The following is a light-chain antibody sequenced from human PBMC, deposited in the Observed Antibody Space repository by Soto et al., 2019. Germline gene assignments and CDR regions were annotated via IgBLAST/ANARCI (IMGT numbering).Light chain of an antibody. V-gene: IGKV2-40*01. CDR3: MQRIEFTWT. CDR2: TVS. Sequence: DIVMTQTPLSLPVTPGEPASISCRSSQSPLDSDDGNIYLDWYLQKPGQSPQLLIYTVSYRASGVPDRFTGSGSGFDFTLKISRVEAEDVGLYYCMQRIEFTWTFGQGTKVDIX. J-gene: IGKJ1*01. CDR1: QSPLDSDDGNIY.